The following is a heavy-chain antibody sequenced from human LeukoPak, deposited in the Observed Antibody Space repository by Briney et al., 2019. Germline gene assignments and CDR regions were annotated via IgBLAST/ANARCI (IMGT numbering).Heavy chain of an antibody. CDR1: GGSISSSSYY. Sequence: SETLSLTCTVSGGSISSSSYYWGWIRQPPGKGLEWIGSIYYSGSTYYNPSLKSRVTISVDTSKNQFSLKLSSVTAADTAVYYCGRNSIRNWFDPWGQGTLVTVSS. CDR2: IYYSGST. J-gene: IGHJ5*02. V-gene: IGHV4-39*01. CDR3: GRNSIRNWFDP.